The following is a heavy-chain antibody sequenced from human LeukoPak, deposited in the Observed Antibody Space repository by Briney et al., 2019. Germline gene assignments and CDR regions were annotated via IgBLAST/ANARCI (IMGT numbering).Heavy chain of an antibody. CDR1: GYTFTSYG. CDR3: ARVRGYGDPDPYYFDY. CDR2: ISAYNGNT. J-gene: IGHJ4*02. D-gene: IGHD4-17*01. Sequence: ASVKVSCKASGYTFTSYGISWVRQAPGQGLEWMGWISAYNGNTNYAQKLQGRVTMTTDTSTSTAYMELRSLRSDDTAVYYCARVRGYGDPDPYYFDYWGQGTLVTVSS. V-gene: IGHV1-18*01.